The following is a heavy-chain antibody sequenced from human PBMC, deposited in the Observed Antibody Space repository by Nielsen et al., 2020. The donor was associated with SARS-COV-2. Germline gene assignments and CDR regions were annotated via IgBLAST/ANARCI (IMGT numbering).Heavy chain of an antibody. J-gene: IGHJ4*02. CDR2: ISYDGGNK. Sequence: GSSLKISCAASGFTFSSYAIHWVRHAPGKVLARVPVISYDGGNKYYADSVKGRFTICRDNSKNTLYLQMNSLRAEDTAVYYCARGYGWGSYFDYWGQGTLVTVST. CDR1: GFTFSSYA. D-gene: IGHD7-27*01. CDR3: ARGYGWGSYFDY. V-gene: IGHV3-30-3*01.